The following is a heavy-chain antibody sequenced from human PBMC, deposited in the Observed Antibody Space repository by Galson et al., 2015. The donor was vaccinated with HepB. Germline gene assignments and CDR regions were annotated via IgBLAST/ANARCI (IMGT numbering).Heavy chain of an antibody. J-gene: IGHJ4*02. CDR2: VSCNGGST. D-gene: IGHD6-19*01. CDR1: GFTFSSYA. Sequence: SLRLSCAASGFTFSSYAMHWVRQAPGKGLEYVSAVSCNGGSTYYADSVKGRFTISRDNSKNTLYLQMSSLRAEDTAVYYCLCKQWLVPGLGFVAYLGQGTRVTVSS. V-gene: IGHV3-64D*06. CDR3: LCKQWLVPGLGFVAY.